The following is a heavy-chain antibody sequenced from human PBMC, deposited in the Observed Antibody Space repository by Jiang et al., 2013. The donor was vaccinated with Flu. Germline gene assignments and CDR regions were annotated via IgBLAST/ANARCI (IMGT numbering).Heavy chain of an antibody. CDR2: IDWDDDK. V-gene: IGHV2-70*04. D-gene: IGHD5-12*01. J-gene: IGHJ6*02. CDR1: GSSLSTSGMR. Sequence: LTCTFSGSSLSTSGMRVSWIRQPPGKALEWLARIDWDDDKFYSTSLKTRLTISKDTSKNQVVLTMTNMDPVDTATYYCGLRNYYYGMDVWGQGTTVTVSS. CDR3: GLRNYYYGMDV.